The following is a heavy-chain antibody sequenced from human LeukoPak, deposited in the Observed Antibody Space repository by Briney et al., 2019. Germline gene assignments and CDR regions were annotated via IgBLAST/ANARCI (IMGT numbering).Heavy chain of an antibody. CDR2: IIPIFGTA. CDR3: ARYSGSYEVDYYYYGMYV. CDR1: GGTFSSYA. V-gene: IGHV1-69*13. D-gene: IGHD1-26*01. Sequence: ASVKVSCKASGGTFSSYAISWVRQAPGQGLEWMGGIIPIFGTANYAQKFQGRVTITADESTSTAYMELSSLRSEDTAVYYCARYSGSYEVDYYYYGMYVWGQGTTVTVSS. J-gene: IGHJ6*02.